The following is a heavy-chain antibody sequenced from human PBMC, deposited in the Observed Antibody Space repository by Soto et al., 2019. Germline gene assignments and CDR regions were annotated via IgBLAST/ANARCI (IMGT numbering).Heavy chain of an antibody. J-gene: IGHJ6*02. Sequence: GGSLRLSCAASGFTVSSNYMSWVRQAPGKGLEWVSVIYSGGSTYYADSVKGRFTISRDNSKNTLYLQMNSLRAEGTAVYYCAREMPVADYYYYYGMDVWGQGTTVTVS. D-gene: IGHD6-19*01. CDR3: AREMPVADYYYYYGMDV. CDR2: IYSGGST. V-gene: IGHV3-53*01. CDR1: GFTVSSNY.